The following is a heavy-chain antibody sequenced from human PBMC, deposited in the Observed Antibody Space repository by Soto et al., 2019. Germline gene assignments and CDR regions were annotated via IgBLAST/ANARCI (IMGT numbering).Heavy chain of an antibody. J-gene: IGHJ3*02. V-gene: IGHV2-5*01. CDR1: GFSLSTSGVG. CDR3: AHRPVEMATPRGDAFDI. CDR2: IYWTDDK. Sequence: QITLKESGPTLVKPTQTLTLTCTFSGFSLSTSGVGVGWIRQPPRKALEWLALIYWTDDKRYSPALKSRHTITKATSKTQVVVKMTNMDPVDTATYYCAHRPVEMATPRGDAFDIWGQGPMVTVSS. D-gene: IGHD5-12*01.